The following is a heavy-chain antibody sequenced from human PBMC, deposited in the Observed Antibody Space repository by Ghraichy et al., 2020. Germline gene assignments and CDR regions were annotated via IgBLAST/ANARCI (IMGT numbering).Heavy chain of an antibody. J-gene: IGHJ4*02. V-gene: IGHV4-59*01. CDR1: GGSISSYY. CDR2: IYYSGST. CDR3: ASGRVVGATRLGFVHY. Sequence: SQTLSLTCTVSGGSISSYYWSWIRQPPGKGLEWIGYIYYSGSTNYNPSLKSRVTISVDTSKNQFSLKLSSVTAADTAVYYCASGRVVGATRLGFVHYWGQGTLVTVSS. D-gene: IGHD1-26*01.